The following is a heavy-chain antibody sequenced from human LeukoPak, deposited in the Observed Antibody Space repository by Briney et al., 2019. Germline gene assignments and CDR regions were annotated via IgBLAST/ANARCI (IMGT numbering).Heavy chain of an antibody. D-gene: IGHD6-19*01. CDR3: ARGGGWPPLWDH. CDR2: INHSGST. CDR1: GGSFSGYY. J-gene: IGHJ4*02. V-gene: IGHV4-34*01. Sequence: PSETLSLTCAVYGGSFSGYYWSWIRQPPGKGLEWIGEINHSGSTNYNPSLKSRVTISVDTSKNQFSLKLSSVTAADTAVYYCARGGGWPPLWDHWGQGTLVTVSS.